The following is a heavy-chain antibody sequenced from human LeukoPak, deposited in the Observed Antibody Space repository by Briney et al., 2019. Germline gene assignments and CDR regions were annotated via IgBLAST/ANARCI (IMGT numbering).Heavy chain of an antibody. J-gene: IGHJ4*02. Sequence: GRSLRLSCAASGFTFNSYAMHWVRQAPGKGLEWVAVISYDGSNKYYADSVKGRFTISSDSSKNTLYLQMNSLRAEDTAVYYCAKGREAYSGSYTPFDCWGQGTLVTVSS. V-gene: IGHV3-30-3*01. CDR3: AKGREAYSGSYTPFDC. D-gene: IGHD1-26*01. CDR2: ISYDGSNK. CDR1: GFTFNSYA.